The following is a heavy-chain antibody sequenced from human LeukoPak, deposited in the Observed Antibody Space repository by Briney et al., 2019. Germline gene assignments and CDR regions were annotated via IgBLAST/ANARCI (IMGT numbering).Heavy chain of an antibody. V-gene: IGHV3-11*04. Sequence: GGSLRLSCAASGFTFSDYYMSWIRQAPGKGLEWVSYISSSGSTIYYADSVKGRFTISRDNAKNSLYLQMNSLRAEDTAVYYCARGRSLSPYPRLLDVWGKGTTVTASS. CDR2: ISSSGSTI. CDR1: GFTFSDYY. J-gene: IGHJ6*04. CDR3: ARGRSLSPYPRLLDV.